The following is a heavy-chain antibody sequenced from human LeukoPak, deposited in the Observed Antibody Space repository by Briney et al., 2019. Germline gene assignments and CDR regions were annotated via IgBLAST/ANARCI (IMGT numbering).Heavy chain of an antibody. V-gene: IGHV4-39*02. CDR3: ARDYGDYPHDTFDI. J-gene: IGHJ3*02. D-gene: IGHD4-17*01. CDR2: IYYSGST. CDR1: GGSISSSSYY. Sequence: SETLPLTCTVSGGSISSSSYYWGWIRQLPGKGLEWIGNIYYSGSTYYNPSLKSRVTISVDTSKNQFSLKLSSVTAADTAAYYCARDYGDYPHDTFDIWGQGTMVTVSS.